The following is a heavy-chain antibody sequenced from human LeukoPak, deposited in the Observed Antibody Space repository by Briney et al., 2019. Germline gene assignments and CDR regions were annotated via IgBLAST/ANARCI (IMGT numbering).Heavy chain of an antibody. CDR1: VGSLSSSSDY. D-gene: IGHD6-19*01. V-gene: IGHV4-39*01. CDR3: ARNEAGTVDY. J-gene: IGHJ4*02. Sequence: SETLSLTCTLSVGSLSSSSDYWGWIRQPPGRGLEWIGSIYYSVSTYYNPSLKSRVTISVDTSKNQFSLKLSSVTPADTAVYYCARNEAGTVDYWGQGTLVTVSS. CDR2: IYYSVST.